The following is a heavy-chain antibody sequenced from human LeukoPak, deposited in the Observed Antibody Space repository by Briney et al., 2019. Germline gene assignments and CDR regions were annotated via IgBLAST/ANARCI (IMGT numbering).Heavy chain of an antibody. Sequence: PGGSLRLSCAASGFTFSNAWMSLVRLAPGKGLEWVGRTKGKTDGGTTDYAAPVKGRFTISRDDSKNTLYLQMNSLKTEDTAVYYCTTDLLWFGESPYYGMDVWGQGTTVTVSS. J-gene: IGHJ6*02. CDR3: TTDLLWFGESPYYGMDV. CDR1: GFTFSNAW. D-gene: IGHD3-10*01. CDR2: TKGKTDGGTT. V-gene: IGHV3-15*01.